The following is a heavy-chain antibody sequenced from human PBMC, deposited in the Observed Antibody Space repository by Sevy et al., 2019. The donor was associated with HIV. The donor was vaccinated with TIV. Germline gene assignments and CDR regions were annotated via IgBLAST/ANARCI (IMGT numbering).Heavy chain of an antibody. V-gene: IGHV3-7*04. CDR1: GFSLETYW. CDR3: VRAIQSEGSF. Sequence: GGSLRLSCAASGFSLETYWMTWVRQAPGKPLEWVANIKEDDTVKYYVDSVKGRFTIFRDNGRNLVYLVMNNLRVGDTARYYCVRAIQSEGSFWGQGTLVTVSS. J-gene: IGHJ4*02. CDR2: IKEDDTVK. D-gene: IGHD2-2*02.